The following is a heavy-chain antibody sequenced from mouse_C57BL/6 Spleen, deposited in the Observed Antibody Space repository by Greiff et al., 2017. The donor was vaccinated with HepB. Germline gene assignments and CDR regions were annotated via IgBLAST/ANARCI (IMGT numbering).Heavy chain of an antibody. V-gene: IGHV3-8*01. CDR2: ISYSGNT. Sequence: EVKLQESGPGLAKPSQPLSLTCSVTGYSITSDYWNWIRKFPGNKLEYMGYISYSGNTYYNPSHKSRISITRDTAKNQYYLQLNSMTTEDTATLYCARSHNYGNYSWYYGVWGTRTTVTVSS. CDR3: ARSHNYGNYSWYYGV. D-gene: IGHD2-1*01. CDR1: GYSITSDY. J-gene: IGHJ1*03.